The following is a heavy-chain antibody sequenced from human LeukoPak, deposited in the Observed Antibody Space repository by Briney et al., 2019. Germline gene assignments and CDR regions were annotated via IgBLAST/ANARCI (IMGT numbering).Heavy chain of an antibody. V-gene: IGHV4-59*01. CDR2: ISYSGNT. CDR1: GGSIISNY. CDR3: ARVRKTQVYNYGSLDYYYYMDV. Sequence: SETVTLTCTVSGGSIISNYWSWIRQPPGKGLECIGYISYSGNTNYDPSLKSRVTISVDTSKNQFSLKLSSVTAADTAVYYCARVRKTQVYNYGSLDYYYYMDVWGKGTTVTVSS. D-gene: IGHD5-18*01. J-gene: IGHJ6*03.